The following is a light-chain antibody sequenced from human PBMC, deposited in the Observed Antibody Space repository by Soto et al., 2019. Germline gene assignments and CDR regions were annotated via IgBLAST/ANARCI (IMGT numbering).Light chain of an antibody. CDR1: QYTNGRY. Sequence: DIVLQQAQDNLSLSPGDSAPLSGRVSQYTNGRYVAWYQQRPGLAPRLLVYGASKRATGIPDRFRGSGSGSEFTLTIRGLEPEDFAVYFCQHFGSSPPVTVGQGTRLEIK. CDR3: QHFGSSPPVT. J-gene: IGKJ5*01. CDR2: GAS. V-gene: IGKV3-20*01.